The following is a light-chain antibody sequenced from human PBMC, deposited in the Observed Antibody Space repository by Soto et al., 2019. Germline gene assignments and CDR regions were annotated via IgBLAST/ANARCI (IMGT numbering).Light chain of an antibody. J-gene: IGLJ1*01. V-gene: IGLV2-11*01. Sequence: QSVLTQPRSVSGCPGQSVTISCTGTSSVVGGYNYVSWYQQHPGKAPKLMIYDVSKRPSGVPDRFSGSKSGNTASLTISGLQAEDEADYYCCSYAGSYTLVFGTGTKVTVL. CDR3: CSYAGSYTLV. CDR1: SSVVGGYNY. CDR2: DVS.